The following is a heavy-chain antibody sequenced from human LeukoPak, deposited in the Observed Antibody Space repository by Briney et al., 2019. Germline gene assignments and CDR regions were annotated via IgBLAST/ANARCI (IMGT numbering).Heavy chain of an antibody. CDR2: ISGSGSST. V-gene: IGHV3-23*01. CDR3: AKKIEIGYYYYGMDV. J-gene: IGHJ6*02. D-gene: IGHD2-21*01. CDR1: GFTFSSYA. Sequence: GGSLRLSCAASGFTFSSYAMSWVRQAPGKGLEWVSAISGSGSSTYYADSVKGRFTISRDNSKNTLYLQMNSLRAEDTAVYYCAKKIEIGYYYYGMDVWGQGTTVTVSS.